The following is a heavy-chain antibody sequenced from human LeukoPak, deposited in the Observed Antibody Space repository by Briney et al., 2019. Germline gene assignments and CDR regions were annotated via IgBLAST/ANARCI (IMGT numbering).Heavy chain of an antibody. CDR1: GASISSGDYY. CDR3: ARGVFRSSYYVY. J-gene: IGHJ4*02. Sequence: PSQTLSLTCTVSGASISSGDYYWSWIRQPPGKGLEWIGYIYSTGSTSHNPSLRNPITISLDTSKNQFSLKLSSVTAADTAVYYCARGVFRSSYYVYWGQGTQVTVSS. V-gene: IGHV4-30-4*01. CDR2: IYSTGST. D-gene: IGHD3-3*01.